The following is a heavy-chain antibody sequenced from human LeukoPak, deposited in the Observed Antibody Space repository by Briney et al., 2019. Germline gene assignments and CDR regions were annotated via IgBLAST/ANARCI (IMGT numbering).Heavy chain of an antibody. CDR1: GFTFDDYG. V-gene: IGHV3-23*01. D-gene: IGHD2-2*01. Sequence: GGSLRLSCAASGFTFDDYGMSWVRQAPGKGLEWVSAISGSGGSTYYADSVKGRFTISRDNSKNTLYLQMNSLRAEDTAVYYCAKCGGDIVVVPAAMDFDYWGQGTLVTVSS. J-gene: IGHJ4*02. CDR2: ISGSGGST. CDR3: AKCGGDIVVVPAAMDFDY.